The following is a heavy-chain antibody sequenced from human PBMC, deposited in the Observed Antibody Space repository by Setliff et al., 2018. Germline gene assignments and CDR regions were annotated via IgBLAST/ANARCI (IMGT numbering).Heavy chain of an antibody. V-gene: IGHV3-23*01. CDR2: ISGSGGST. J-gene: IGHJ5*02. Sequence: GSLRLSCAASGFTFSNSAMSWVRQAPGKGLEWVSGISGSGGSTFYADSVKGRFTISRDNAQNTLYLQMNSLRVEDTAVYYCVRLYATSWYSSWFDPWGQGTLVTVSS. CDR3: VRLYATSWYSSWFDP. D-gene: IGHD2-21*01. CDR1: GFTFSNSA.